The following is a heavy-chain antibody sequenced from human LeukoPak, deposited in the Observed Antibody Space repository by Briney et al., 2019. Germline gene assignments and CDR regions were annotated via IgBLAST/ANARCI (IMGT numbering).Heavy chain of an antibody. CDR1: GFIFSTYI. CDR3: AKAAVYHDSCPDS. V-gene: IGHV3-23*01. CDR2: ISSSGGST. Sequence: PGGSLRLSCAASGFIFSTYIMSWVRQAPGKGLEWVSSISSSGGSTYYADSAKGRFTISRDNSKNTLYLQVNSLRAEDTAVYYCAKAAVYHDSCPDSWGQGTLVTVSS. D-gene: IGHD5/OR15-5a*01. J-gene: IGHJ4*02.